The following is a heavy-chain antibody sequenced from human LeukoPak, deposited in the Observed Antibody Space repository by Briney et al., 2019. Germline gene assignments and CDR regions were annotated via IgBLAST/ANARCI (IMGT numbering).Heavy chain of an antibody. CDR3: ARGLDSGSYFDY. D-gene: IGHD1-26*01. V-gene: IGHV4-39*07. Sequence: SETLSLTCTVSGGSISSTTYYWGWIRQPPGKGLEWIGSIYYSGSTYYNPSLKSRVTISVDTSKNQFSLKLSSVTAADTAVYYCARGLDSGSYFDYWGQGTLVTVSS. J-gene: IGHJ4*02. CDR1: GGSISSTTYY. CDR2: IYYSGST.